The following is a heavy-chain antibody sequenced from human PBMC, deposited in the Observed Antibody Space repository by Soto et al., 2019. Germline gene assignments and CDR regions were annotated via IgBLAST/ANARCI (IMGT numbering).Heavy chain of an antibody. Sequence: ASVKVSCKASGYTFTSYGISWVRQAPGQGLEWMGWISAYNGNTNYAQKLQGRVTMTTDTSTSTAYMELRSLRSDDTAVYYCARDFGPSDIVVVVAATGDAFDIWGQGTMVTVSS. J-gene: IGHJ3*02. V-gene: IGHV1-18*01. D-gene: IGHD2-15*01. CDR1: GYTFTSYG. CDR2: ISAYNGNT. CDR3: ARDFGPSDIVVVVAATGDAFDI.